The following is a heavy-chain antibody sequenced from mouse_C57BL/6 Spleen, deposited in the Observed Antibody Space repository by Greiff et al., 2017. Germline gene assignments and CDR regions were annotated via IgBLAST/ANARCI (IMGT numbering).Heavy chain of an antibody. CDR2: INPGSGGT. J-gene: IGHJ4*01. CDR3: ASLYYEKGDY. D-gene: IGHD2-4*01. CDR1: GYAFTNYL. V-gene: IGHV1-54*01. Sequence: VKLQESGAELVRPGTSVKVSCKASGYAFTNYLIEWVKQRPGQGLEWIGVINPGSGGTNYNEKFKGKATLTADKSSSTAYMQLSSLTSEDSAVYFCASLYYEKGDYWGQGTSVTVSS.